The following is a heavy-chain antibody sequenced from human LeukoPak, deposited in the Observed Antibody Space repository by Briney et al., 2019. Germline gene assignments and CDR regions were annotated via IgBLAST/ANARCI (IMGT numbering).Heavy chain of an antibody. CDR2: IRYDGSNK. CDR3: AWGGLRYFDWLSSFDY. V-gene: IGHV3-30*02. CDR1: GFTFSSYG. D-gene: IGHD3-9*01. Sequence: GGSLRLSCAASGFTFSSYGMHWVRQAPGKGLEWVAFIRYDGSNKYYADSVKGRFTISRDNSKNTLYLQMNSLRAEDTAVYYCAWGGLRYFDWLSSFDYWGQGTLVTVSS. J-gene: IGHJ4*02.